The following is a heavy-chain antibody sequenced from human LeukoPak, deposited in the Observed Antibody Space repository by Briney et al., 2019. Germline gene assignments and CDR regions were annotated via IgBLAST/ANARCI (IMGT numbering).Heavy chain of an antibody. V-gene: IGHV3-53*04. D-gene: IGHD3-3*01. J-gene: IGHJ5*02. CDR3: ARGGSEGYYDSWSGPNWFDP. Sequence: GGSLRLSCAASGFTVSSNYMSWVRQAPGKGLEWVSVIYSGGSTYYADSVKGRFTISRHNSKNTLYLQMNSLRAEDTAVYYCARGGSEGYYDSWSGPNWFDPWGQGTLVTVSS. CDR2: IYSGGST. CDR1: GFTVSSNY.